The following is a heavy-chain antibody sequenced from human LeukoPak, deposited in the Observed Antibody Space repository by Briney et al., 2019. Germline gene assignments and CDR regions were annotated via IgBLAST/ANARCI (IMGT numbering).Heavy chain of an antibody. V-gene: IGHV4-61*01. J-gene: IGHJ6*02. D-gene: IGHD2-21*01. Sequence: SETLSLTCTVSGGSVSSGRYYWSWIRQPPGKGLEWIGYIYYSGSTNYNPSLKSRVTISVDTSKNQFSLKLSSVIAADTAVYYCASLYSTRGGAYYYYGMDVWGQGTTVTVSS. CDR1: GGSVSSGRYY. CDR2: IYYSGST. CDR3: ASLYSTRGGAYYYYGMDV.